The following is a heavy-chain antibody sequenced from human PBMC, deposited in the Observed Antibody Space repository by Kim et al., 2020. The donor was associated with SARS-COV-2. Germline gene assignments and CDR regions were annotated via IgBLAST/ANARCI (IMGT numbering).Heavy chain of an antibody. J-gene: IGHJ4*02. CDR2: ICYSGST. D-gene: IGHD3-3*01. CDR1: GGSIGSYY. Sequence: SETLSLTCTVSGGSIGSYYWSWIRQPPGKGLEWIGYICYSGSTNYNPSLKSRVTISVDTSKNQFSLKLSSVTAADTAVYYCARARVGIFGVVTHFDYWGQGTLVTVSS. CDR3: ARARVGIFGVVTHFDY. V-gene: IGHV4-59*13.